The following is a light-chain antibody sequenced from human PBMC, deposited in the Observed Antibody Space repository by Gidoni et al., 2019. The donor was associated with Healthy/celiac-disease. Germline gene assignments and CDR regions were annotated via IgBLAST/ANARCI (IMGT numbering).Light chain of an antibody. CDR2: WAS. CDR3: QQYYSPPYT. CDR1: QSVLYSYNNKNY. V-gene: IGKV4-1*01. J-gene: IGKJ2*01. Sequence: DILMTQSTDSLAVSLCERSTINCKSSQSVLYSYNNKNYLAWYQQKPGHPPKLLIYWASTRESGVPDRFSGSGYGTDFTLTISSLQAEDVAVDYCQQYYSPPYTFGQGTKLEIK.